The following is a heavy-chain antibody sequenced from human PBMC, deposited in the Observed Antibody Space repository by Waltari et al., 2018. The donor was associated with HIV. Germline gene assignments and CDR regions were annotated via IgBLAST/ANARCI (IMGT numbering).Heavy chain of an antibody. V-gene: IGHV6-1*01. CDR3: VRGGQWLNWFGP. CDR2: TSDRARGYN. CDR1: GDRVSSISSA. J-gene: IGHJ5*02. Sequence: QLQPPGTGLVKPSQTHSLTRLISGDRVSSISSACNWLRRSPSRVLEWLGRTSDRARGYNEYTVSVKSQIPINQDTSTNQFSLQLKTVTPEDTAVYYCVRGGQWLNWFGPWSPVTLVTVSS. D-gene: IGHD6-19*01.